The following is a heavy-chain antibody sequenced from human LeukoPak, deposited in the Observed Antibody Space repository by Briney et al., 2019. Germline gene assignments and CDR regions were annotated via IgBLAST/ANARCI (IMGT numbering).Heavy chain of an antibody. Sequence: GGSLRLSCAASGFTFSSYAMHWVRQAPGKGLEWVAVISYGGSNKYYADSVKGRFTISRDNSKNTLYLQMNSLRAEDTAVYYCASTDTAMVWDAFDIWGQGTMVTVSS. D-gene: IGHD5-18*01. J-gene: IGHJ3*02. V-gene: IGHV3-30-3*01. CDR3: ASTDTAMVWDAFDI. CDR2: ISYGGSNK. CDR1: GFTFSSYA.